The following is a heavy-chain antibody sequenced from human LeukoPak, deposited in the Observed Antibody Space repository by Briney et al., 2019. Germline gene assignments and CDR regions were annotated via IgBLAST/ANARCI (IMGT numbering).Heavy chain of an antibody. CDR1: GGSISSSNW. J-gene: IGHJ4*02. CDR3: ARKRYYYNSRSYGAPYYFDY. V-gene: IGHV4-4*02. CDR2: IYHRGST. D-gene: IGHD3-10*01. Sequence: SETLSLTCAVSGGSISSSNWWSWVRQPPGKGLEWIGEIYHRGSTNYNPSLKRLVTISVDKSKNQFSLKLSSVTAEDTAVYYCARKRYYYNSRSYGAPYYFDYWGQGTLVTVSS.